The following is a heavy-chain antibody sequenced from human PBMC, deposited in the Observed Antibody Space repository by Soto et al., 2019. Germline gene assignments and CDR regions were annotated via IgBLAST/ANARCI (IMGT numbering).Heavy chain of an antibody. CDR2: IYGSGGST. CDR1: AFNFSSYG. J-gene: IGHJ4*02. D-gene: IGHD6-19*01. V-gene: IGHV3-23*01. Sequence: EVQLLESGGGLVQPGGSLRLSCAASAFNFSSYGMNWVRQAPGKGLEWISAIYGSGGSTYYAESVKGRFTISRDNSRSTLFLLLNSLRVEDTAVYFCARARSGWYFFDYWGQGALVTVSS. CDR3: ARARSGWYFFDY.